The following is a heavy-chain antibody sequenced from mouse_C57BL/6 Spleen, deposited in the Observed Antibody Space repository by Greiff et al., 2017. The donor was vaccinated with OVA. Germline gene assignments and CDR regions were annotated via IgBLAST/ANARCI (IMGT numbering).Heavy chain of an antibody. D-gene: IGHD2-3*01. CDR3: ARSRDGYYGFAY. Sequence: QVQLQQPGTELVKPGASVKLSCKASGYTFTSYWMHWVKQTPGQGLEWIGNINPSNGGTNYNEKFKSKATLTVDKSASTAYMQLSSLTSEDSAVYYCARSRDGYYGFAYWGQGTLVTVSA. CDR1: GYTFTSYW. CDR2: INPSNGGT. J-gene: IGHJ3*01. V-gene: IGHV1-53*01.